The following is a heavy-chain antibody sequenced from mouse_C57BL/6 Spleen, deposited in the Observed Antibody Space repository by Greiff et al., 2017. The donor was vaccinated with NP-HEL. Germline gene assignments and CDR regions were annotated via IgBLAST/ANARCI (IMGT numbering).Heavy chain of an antibody. CDR1: GYTFTSYW. CDR2: IDPSDSET. V-gene: IGHV1-52*01. Sequence: QVHVKQPGAELVRPGSSVKLSCKASGYTFTSYWMHWVKQRPIQGLEWIGNIDPSDSETHYNQKFKDKATLTVDKSSSTAYMQLSSLTSEDSAVYYCARGTAQATYAMDYWGQGTSVTVSS. D-gene: IGHD3-2*02. CDR3: ARGTAQATYAMDY. J-gene: IGHJ4*01.